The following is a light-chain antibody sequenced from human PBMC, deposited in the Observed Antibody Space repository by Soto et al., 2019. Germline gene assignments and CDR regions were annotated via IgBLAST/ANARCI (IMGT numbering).Light chain of an antibody. V-gene: IGLV1-40*01. Sequence: ELTQPPSVSGAPGQRVTISCTGSSSNIGAGYVHWYQQLPGTAPKLLIYGNSNRPSGVPDRFSGSKSGTSASLAITGLQAEDEADYYCQSYDSSLSGSVFGGGTKLTVL. CDR3: QSYDSSLSGSV. CDR2: GNS. CDR1: SSNIGAGY. J-gene: IGLJ3*02.